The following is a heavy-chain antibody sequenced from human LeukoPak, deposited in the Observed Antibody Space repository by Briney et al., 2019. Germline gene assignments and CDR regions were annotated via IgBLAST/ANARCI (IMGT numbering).Heavy chain of an antibody. V-gene: IGHV4-39*07. CDR2: IYYSGST. J-gene: IGHJ6*03. Sequence: PSETLSLTCTVSGGSISSSSYYWGWIRQPPGKGLEWIGSIYYSGSTYYNPSLKSRVTISVDTSKNQFSLKLSSVTAADTAVYYCARTYSSGWSAYYYYMDVWGKGTTVTVSS. CDR1: GGSISSSSYY. CDR3: ARTYSSGWSAYYYYMDV. D-gene: IGHD6-19*01.